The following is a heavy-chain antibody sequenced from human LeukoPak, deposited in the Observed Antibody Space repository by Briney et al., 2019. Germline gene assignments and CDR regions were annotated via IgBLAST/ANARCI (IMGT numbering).Heavy chain of an antibody. D-gene: IGHD2-8*01. CDR3: ARDVYCTNGVCQNWFDP. Sequence: ASVKVSCKASGYTFTSYYMHWVRQAPGQGLEWMGIINPSGGSTSYAQKFQGRVTMTRDMSTSTVYMELSSLRSEDTAVYYCARDVYCTNGVCQNWFDPWGQGTLVTVSS. V-gene: IGHV1-46*01. J-gene: IGHJ5*02. CDR1: GYTFTSYY. CDR2: INPSGGST.